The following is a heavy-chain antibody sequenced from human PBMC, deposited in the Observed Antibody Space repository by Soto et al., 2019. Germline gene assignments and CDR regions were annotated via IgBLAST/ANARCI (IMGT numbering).Heavy chain of an antibody. V-gene: IGHV3-33*01. D-gene: IGHD4-4*01. CDR3: AREGSKNYYYYYYMDV. J-gene: IGHJ6*03. Sequence: GGSLRLSCAASGFTFSSYGMHWVRQAPGKGLEWVAVIWYDGSNKYYADSVKGRFTISRDNSKNTLYLQMNSLRAEDTAVYYCAREGSKNYYYYYYMDVWGKGTTVTVSS. CDR1: GFTFSSYG. CDR2: IWYDGSNK.